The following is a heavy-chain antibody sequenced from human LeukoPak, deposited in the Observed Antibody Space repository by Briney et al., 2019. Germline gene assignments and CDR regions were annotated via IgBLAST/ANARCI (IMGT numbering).Heavy chain of an antibody. J-gene: IGHJ4*02. D-gene: IGHD6-19*01. CDR3: ARRRVAGSFGY. CDR1: GGSFSGYY. CDR2: INHSGST. V-gene: IGHV4-34*01. Sequence: PSETLSLTCAVYGGSFSGYYWSWIRQPPGKGLEWIGEINHSGSTNYNPSLKSRATISVDTSKNQFSLKLSSVTAADPAVYYCARRRVAGSFGYWGQGTLVTVSS.